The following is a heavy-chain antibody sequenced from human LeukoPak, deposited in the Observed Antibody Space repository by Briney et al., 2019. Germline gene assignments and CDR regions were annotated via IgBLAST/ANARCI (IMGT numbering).Heavy chain of an antibody. D-gene: IGHD1-26*01. Sequence: GESLKISCKGSAYSFTSYWIGWVRQVPGKGLKWMGIIYPGDSDARYSPSFQGQVTISADKSISTAYLQWSSLKASDTAMYYCARRRDLYSGSYYPFDYWGQGTLVTVSS. CDR1: AYSFTSYW. V-gene: IGHV5-51*01. J-gene: IGHJ4*02. CDR3: ARRRDLYSGSYYPFDY. CDR2: IYPGDSDA.